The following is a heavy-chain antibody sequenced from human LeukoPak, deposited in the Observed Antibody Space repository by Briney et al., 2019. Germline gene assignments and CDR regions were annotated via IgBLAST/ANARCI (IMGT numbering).Heavy chain of an antibody. CDR3: ARDFPYCGGDCYPSGMDV. CDR1: GGSISSGGYC. CDR2: IYYSGST. D-gene: IGHD2-21*01. V-gene: IGHV4-31*03. Sequence: SETLSLTCTVSGGSISSGGYCWSWIRQHPGEGLEWIGYIYYSGSTYYNPSLKSRVTISVDTSKNQFSLKLSSVTAADTAVYYCARDFPYCGGDCYPSGMDVWGQGTTVTVSS. J-gene: IGHJ6*02.